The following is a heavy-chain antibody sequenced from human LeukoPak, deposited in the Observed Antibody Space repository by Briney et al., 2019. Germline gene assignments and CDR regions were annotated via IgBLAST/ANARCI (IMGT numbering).Heavy chain of an antibody. CDR1: GFTFSDAW. CDR2: IKSKAAGGTT. D-gene: IGHD1-26*01. V-gene: IGHV3-15*01. Sequence: KPGGSLRLSCAASGFTFSDAWMSWVRQAPGKGLEWVGHIKSKAAGGTTDYAAPVKGRFTISRDDSKNTMYLQMNSLKAEDTAVYYCATEYYGSYNYWGQGSLVTVSS. CDR3: ATEYYGSYNY. J-gene: IGHJ4*02.